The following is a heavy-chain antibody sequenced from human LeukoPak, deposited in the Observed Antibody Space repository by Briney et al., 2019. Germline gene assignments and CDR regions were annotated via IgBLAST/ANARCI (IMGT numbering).Heavy chain of an antibody. V-gene: IGHV3-7*01. J-gene: IGHJ4*02. CDR2: INQDGTEK. Sequence: GGSLRLSCAASGFTSTTYWMTWVRQAPGKGLEWVANINQDGTEKYYVDSVKGRFTISRGNAKNSLYLQMNSLRVEDTAVYYCAKVAKYYYGSETYYFFEHWGQGTPVTASS. CDR3: AKVAKYYYGSETYYFFEH. CDR1: GFTSTTYW. D-gene: IGHD3-10*01.